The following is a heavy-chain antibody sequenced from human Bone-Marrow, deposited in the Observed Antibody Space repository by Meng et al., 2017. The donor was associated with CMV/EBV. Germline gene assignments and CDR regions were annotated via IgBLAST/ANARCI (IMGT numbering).Heavy chain of an antibody. CDR2: IKSKTDGGTT. D-gene: IGHD2-2*01. Sequence: GGSLRLSCAASGFTFSNAWMSWVRQAPGKGLEWVGRIKSKTDGGTTDYAAPVKGRFTISRDDSKNTLYLQMNSLKTEDTAVYYCARDIRRRVVVPAHTFDYWGQGTLVTVSS. CDR3: ARDIRRRVVVPAHTFDY. CDR1: GFTFSNAW. V-gene: IGHV3-15*01. J-gene: IGHJ4*02.